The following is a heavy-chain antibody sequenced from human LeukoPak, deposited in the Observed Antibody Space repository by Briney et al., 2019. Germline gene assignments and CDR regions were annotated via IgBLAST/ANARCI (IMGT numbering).Heavy chain of an antibody. CDR3: SRRSGGSDYQGYFQH. D-gene: IGHD2-21*01. J-gene: IGHJ1*01. Sequence: SETLSLTCTVSGGSISSSYYWGWIRQPPGKGLEWIGSIYYSGSTYYNPSLKSRVTISVDTSKNQFSLKLSSVTAADTAVYYCSRRSGGSDYQGYFQHWGQGTLVTVSS. V-gene: IGHV4-39*01. CDR2: IYYSGST. CDR1: GGSISSSYY.